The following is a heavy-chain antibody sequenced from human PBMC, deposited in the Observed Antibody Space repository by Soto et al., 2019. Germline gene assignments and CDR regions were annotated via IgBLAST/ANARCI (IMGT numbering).Heavy chain of an antibody. Sequence: EVQLLDSGGGLVQPGGSLRLSCVASGFTFSDYAMSWVRQGPGKGLECVSSISGNSVNAYYADSVKGGFTVSRDNSKNTLFLQMHSLRAEDTAVYFCARTIRPYYYDRSGYYKGWFDPWGQGTLVTVSS. CDR1: GFTFSDYA. D-gene: IGHD3-22*01. CDR3: ARTIRPYYYDRSGYYKGWFDP. J-gene: IGHJ5*02. V-gene: IGHV3-23*01. CDR2: ISGNSVNA.